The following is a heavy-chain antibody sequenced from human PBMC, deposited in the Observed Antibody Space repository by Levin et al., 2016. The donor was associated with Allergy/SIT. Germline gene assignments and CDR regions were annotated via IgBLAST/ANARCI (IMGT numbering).Heavy chain of an antibody. CDR3: ARLSGSSGYYYSY. CDR2: IYYSGST. D-gene: IGHD3-22*01. Sequence: RQAPGKGLEWIGSIYYSGSTYYNPSLKSRVTISVDTSKNQFSLKLSSVTAADTAVYYCARLSGSSGYYYSYWGQGTLVTVSS. V-gene: IGHV4-39*01. J-gene: IGHJ4*02.